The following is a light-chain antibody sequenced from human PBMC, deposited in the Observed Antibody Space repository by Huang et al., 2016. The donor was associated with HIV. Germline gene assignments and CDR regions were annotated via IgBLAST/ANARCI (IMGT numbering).Light chain of an antibody. CDR2: DAS. CDR3: QQRSSWPPT. CDR1: QSVSSH. J-gene: IGKJ2*01. V-gene: IGKV3-11*01. Sequence: DIVLTQSPATLSLSPGERATLSCRASQSVSSHLAWYQQRPGQAPRLLIYDASTRATGVPGRLSGSGSGTDFTLTIGSLEPDDFAVYYCQQRSSWPPTFGQGTKLEIK.